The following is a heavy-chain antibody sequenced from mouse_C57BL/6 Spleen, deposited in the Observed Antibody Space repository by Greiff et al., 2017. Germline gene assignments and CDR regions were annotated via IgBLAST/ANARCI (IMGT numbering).Heavy chain of an antibody. Sequence: VQLQQSGPELVKPGASVKMSCKASGYTFTNYWIGWAKQRPGHGLEWIGDIYPGGDYTNYNEKFKGKATLTADKSSSTAYMQFSSLTSEDSAIYYCARSGSRYFDVWGTGTTVTVSS. V-gene: IGHV1-63*01. CDR1: GYTFTNYW. J-gene: IGHJ1*03. CDR3: ARSGSRYFDV. CDR2: IYPGGDYT. D-gene: IGHD1-1*01.